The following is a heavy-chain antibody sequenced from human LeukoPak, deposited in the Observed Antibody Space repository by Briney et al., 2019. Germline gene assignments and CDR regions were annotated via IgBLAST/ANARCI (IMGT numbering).Heavy chain of an antibody. CDR3: AREDNWNFRLSGCFDP. Sequence: PSETLSLTCTVSAGSISSYYWSWIRQPAGKGLEWIGRIYTSGSTNYNPSLTSRVTMSVDTSKNQFSLKLSSVTAADTAVYYCAREDNWNFRLSGCFDPWGQGTLVTVSS. J-gene: IGHJ5*02. D-gene: IGHD1-7*01. CDR1: AGSISSYY. CDR2: IYTSGST. V-gene: IGHV4-4*07.